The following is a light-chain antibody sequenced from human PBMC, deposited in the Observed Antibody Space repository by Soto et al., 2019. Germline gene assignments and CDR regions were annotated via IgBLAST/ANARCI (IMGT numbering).Light chain of an antibody. CDR1: ESVRXSY. CDR2: DAS. V-gene: IGKV3-20*01. CDR3: QKYHNSPPT. J-gene: IGKJ1*01. Sequence: EIVLLESPGTLSFSPGERATVSCRASESVRXSYLAWYQQKPGQAPRLLIYDASSRATGIPDRFSGGGSGTDFTLTISRLEPEDFAVYYCQKYHNSPPTFGQGTKVDIK.